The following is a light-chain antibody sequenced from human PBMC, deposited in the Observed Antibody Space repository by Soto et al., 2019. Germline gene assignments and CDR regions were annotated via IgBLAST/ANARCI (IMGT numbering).Light chain of an antibody. CDR2: GES. Sequence: EIVMTQSPATLSVSPGERATLSCRASQNISSNLAWYQQKPGQAPRLLIYGESTRSTGIPARFSGSGSGTEFTLIISSLQSEDVAVYYCQQYNNWTAWTFGEGNKVEIK. CDR1: QNISSN. V-gene: IGKV3D-15*01. CDR3: QQYNNWTAWT. J-gene: IGKJ1*01.